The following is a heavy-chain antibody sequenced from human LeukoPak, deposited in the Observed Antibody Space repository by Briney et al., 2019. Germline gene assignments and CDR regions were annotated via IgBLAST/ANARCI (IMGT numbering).Heavy chain of an antibody. CDR2: IYYSGST. Sequence: SETLSLTXTVSGGSISSSSYYWGWIRQPPGKGLEWIGSIYYSGSTYYNPSLKSRVTISVDTSKNQFSLKLSSVTAADTAVYYCARLQGTTEDAFDIWGQGTMVTVSS. V-gene: IGHV4-39*01. D-gene: IGHD2/OR15-2a*01. CDR3: ARLQGTTEDAFDI. CDR1: GGSISSSSYY. J-gene: IGHJ3*02.